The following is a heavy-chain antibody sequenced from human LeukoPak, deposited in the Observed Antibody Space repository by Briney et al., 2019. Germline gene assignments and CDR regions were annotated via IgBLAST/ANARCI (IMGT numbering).Heavy chain of an antibody. Sequence: GGSLRLSCEASGFTFSSYWMHWVRQAPGKGLEWVAFIRYDGSNKYYADSVKGRFTISRDNSKNTLYLQMNSLRPEDTAVYYCAKGDSRDWYYYMDVWGKGTTVTVSS. CDR2: IRYDGSNK. CDR3: AKGDSRDWYYYMDV. J-gene: IGHJ6*03. V-gene: IGHV3-30*02. D-gene: IGHD3-22*01. CDR1: GFTFSSYW.